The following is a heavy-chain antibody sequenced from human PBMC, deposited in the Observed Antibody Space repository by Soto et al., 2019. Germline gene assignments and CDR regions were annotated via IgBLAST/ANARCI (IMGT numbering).Heavy chain of an antibody. CDR3: ARDNVGSRGVIITLGDY. V-gene: IGHV1-18*01. CDR2: ISAYNGKT. D-gene: IGHD3-10*01. CDR1: GYTFTSYG. Sequence: ASVKVSCKASGYTFTSYGISWVRQAPGQELDWMGWISAYNGKTNDAQKLQGRVTMTTDTSTSTAYMELRSLRSDDTAVYYCARDNVGSRGVIITLGDYWGQGTLVTVSS. J-gene: IGHJ4*02.